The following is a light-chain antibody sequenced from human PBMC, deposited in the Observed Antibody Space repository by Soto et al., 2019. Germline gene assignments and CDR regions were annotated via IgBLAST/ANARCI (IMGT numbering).Light chain of an antibody. J-gene: IGKJ5*01. CDR3: QQYGSSPAT. V-gene: IGKV3-20*01. CDR1: QSVSSNY. CDR2: GAS. Sequence: EIVLTQSPGTLSLSTGERATLSCRSSQSVSSNYLAWYHQKPGQGPRLLIYGASCRATGSPDRFSGSGYGTDFALTICRLEPEDFAVYYCQQYGSSPATFGQGTRLEIK.